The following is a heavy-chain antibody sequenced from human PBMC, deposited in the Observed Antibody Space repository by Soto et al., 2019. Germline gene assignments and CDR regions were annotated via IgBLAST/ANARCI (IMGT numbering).Heavy chain of an antibody. CDR2: IYYSGST. CDR1: GGSISSGGYY. J-gene: IGHJ6*02. Sequence: SETLSLTCTVSGGSISSGGYYWSWIRQHPGKGLEWIGYIYYSGSTYYNPSLKSRVTISVDTSKNQFSLKLSSVTAADTAVYYCARAGLDYYCSGNYYYYGMDVWGQGTTVTVSS. D-gene: IGHD3-10*01. CDR3: ARAGLDYYCSGNYYYYGMDV. V-gene: IGHV4-31*03.